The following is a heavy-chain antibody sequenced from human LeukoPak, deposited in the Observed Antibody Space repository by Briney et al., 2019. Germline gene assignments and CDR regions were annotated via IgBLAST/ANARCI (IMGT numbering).Heavy chain of an antibody. CDR1: GYTFTSYG. CDR3: ARSKLAVFFGVVIGPDMDV. J-gene: IGHJ6*03. D-gene: IGHD3-3*01. CDR2: ISAYNGNT. Sequence: ASVKVSCTASGYTFTSYGISWVRQAPGQGLEWMGWISAYNGNTNYAQKLQGRVTMTTDTSTSTAYMELRSLGSDDTAVYYCARSKLAVFFGVVIGPDMDVWGKGTTVTVSS. V-gene: IGHV1-18*01.